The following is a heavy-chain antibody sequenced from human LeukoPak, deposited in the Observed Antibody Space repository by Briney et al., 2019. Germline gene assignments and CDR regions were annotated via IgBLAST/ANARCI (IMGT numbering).Heavy chain of an antibody. Sequence: PGGSLRLSCAASGFTFSSYAMHWVRQAPGKGLQWVAVISYDGSNKYYADSVKGRFTISRDNSKNTLYLQMNSLRAEDTAVYYCARDLLSGSCSEIEYWGQGTLVTVSS. J-gene: IGHJ4*02. D-gene: IGHD1-26*01. CDR1: GFTFSSYA. CDR2: ISYDGSNK. CDR3: ARDLLSGSCSEIEY. V-gene: IGHV3-30-3*01.